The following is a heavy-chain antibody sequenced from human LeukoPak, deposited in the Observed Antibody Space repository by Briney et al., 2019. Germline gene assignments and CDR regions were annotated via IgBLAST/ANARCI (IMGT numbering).Heavy chain of an antibody. D-gene: IGHD6-13*01. CDR2: IYRGGAT. V-gene: IGHV3-66*01. CDR1: GFTLSSNY. Sequence: GGSLRLSCAASGFTLSSNYMSWVRQAPGEWLEWVSVIYRGGATYYADSVKDRFTISRDISKNTLFLQMNSLRAEDTAVDYCARGQQLFFKWGQGTLVTVSS. CDR3: ARGQQLFFK. J-gene: IGHJ4*02.